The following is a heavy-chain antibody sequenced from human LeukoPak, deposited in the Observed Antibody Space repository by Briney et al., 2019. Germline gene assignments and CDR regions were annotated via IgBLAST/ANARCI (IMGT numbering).Heavy chain of an antibody. CDR3: ARDFGGNSGY. CDR2: INHSGST. J-gene: IGHJ4*02. D-gene: IGHD4-23*01. CDR1: GGSFSGYY. Sequence: SETLSLTCAVYGGSFSGYYLSWVRQPPGKGLEWIGEINHSGSTNYNPSLKSRVTISVDTSKNQFSLKLSSVTAADTAVYYCARDFGGNSGYWGQGTLVTVSS. V-gene: IGHV4-34*01.